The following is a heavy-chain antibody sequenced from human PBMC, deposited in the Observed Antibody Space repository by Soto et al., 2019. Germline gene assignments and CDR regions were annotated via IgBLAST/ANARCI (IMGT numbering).Heavy chain of an antibody. J-gene: IGHJ6*02. CDR3: ARDPRCEDVLWNTQGRGCYGMDV. Sequence: QVQLVQSGAEVKKPGASVKVSCKASSYTFTSYGISWVRQAPGQGLEWMGWISAYNGNTNYAQKLQGRVTMTTDTSTSTAYMELRSLRSDDTAVYYCARDPRCEDVLWNTQGRGCYGMDVWGQGTTVTVSS. D-gene: IGHD1-1*01. CDR2: ISAYNGNT. CDR1: SYTFTSYG. V-gene: IGHV1-18*01.